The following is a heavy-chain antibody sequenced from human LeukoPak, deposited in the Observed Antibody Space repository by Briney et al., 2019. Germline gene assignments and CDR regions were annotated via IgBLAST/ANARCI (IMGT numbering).Heavy chain of an antibody. J-gene: IGHJ3*02. Sequence: GGSLRLSCAASGFTFSSYSMNWVRQAPGKGLEWVSSISSSSSYIYYADSVKGRFTISRDNAKNSLYLQMNSLRAEDTAVYYCERETSEQWLADDAFDIWGQGTMVTVSS. CDR2: ISSSSSYI. CDR1: GFTFSSYS. D-gene: IGHD6-19*01. V-gene: IGHV3-21*01. CDR3: ERETSEQWLADDAFDI.